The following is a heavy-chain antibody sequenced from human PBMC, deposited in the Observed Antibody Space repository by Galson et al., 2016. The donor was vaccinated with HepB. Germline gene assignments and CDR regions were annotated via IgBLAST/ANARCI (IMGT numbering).Heavy chain of an antibody. V-gene: IGHV4-59*01. D-gene: IGHD2-2*01. Sequence: SETLSLTCTVSGGSISSYYWSWIRQPPGKGLEWIGYIYYSGSTNYNPFLKSRVTISVDTSKNQFSLKLSSVTAADTAVYYCARAGRRCSSTSCYYYYGMDVWGQGTTVTVSS. CDR1: GGSISSYY. CDR3: ARAGRRCSSTSCYYYYGMDV. J-gene: IGHJ6*02. CDR2: IYYSGST.